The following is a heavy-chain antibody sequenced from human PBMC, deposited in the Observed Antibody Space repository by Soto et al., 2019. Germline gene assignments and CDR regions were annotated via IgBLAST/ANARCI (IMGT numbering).Heavy chain of an antibody. CDR3: ARDSHCDGGNCPMGGFDM. Sequence: GESLKISCKGSGYCFSIHWVAWLRQMPGKGLEWVGIIYPGNSNTMYSPSFQGQVTISADTALSTTYLQWDTLKPSDTAIYFCARDSHCDGGNCPMGGFDMRGQGTMVTVSS. D-gene: IGHD2-15*01. CDR1: GYCFSIHW. V-gene: IGHV5-51*01. CDR2: IYPGNSNT. J-gene: IGHJ3*02.